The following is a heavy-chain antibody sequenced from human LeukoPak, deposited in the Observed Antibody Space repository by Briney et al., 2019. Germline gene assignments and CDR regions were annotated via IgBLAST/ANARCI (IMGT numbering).Heavy chain of an antibody. CDR3: ARLAHDYGDYAVDY. Sequence: SETLSLTCAVYGGSLSGYYWSWIRQPPGKGLEWIGEINHSGSTNYNPSLKSRVTISVDTSKNQFSLKLSSVTAADTAVYYCARLAHDYGDYAVDYWGQGTLVTVSS. D-gene: IGHD4-17*01. CDR2: INHSGST. CDR1: GGSLSGYY. J-gene: IGHJ4*02. V-gene: IGHV4-34*01.